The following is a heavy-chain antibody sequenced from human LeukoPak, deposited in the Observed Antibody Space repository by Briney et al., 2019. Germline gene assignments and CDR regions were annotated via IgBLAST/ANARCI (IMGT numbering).Heavy chain of an antibody. CDR3: AKRAVDPEGP. CDR2: ISDSGGST. Sequence: PGGSLRLSCAASGFTFSSYAMSWVRQAPGKGLEWVSAISDSGGSTYYADSVKGRFTNSRDNSKNPLYLQMNSPRAEDTAVYYCAKRAVDPEGPWGQGTLVTVSS. V-gene: IGHV3-23*01. CDR1: GFTFSSYA. D-gene: IGHD6-19*01. J-gene: IGHJ5*02.